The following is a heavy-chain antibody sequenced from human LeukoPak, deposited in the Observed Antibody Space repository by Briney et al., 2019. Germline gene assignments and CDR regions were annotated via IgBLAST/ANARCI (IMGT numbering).Heavy chain of an antibody. J-gene: IGHJ3*02. Sequence: SGPTLVNPTQTLALTCTFSGFSLSTSGVGVGWIRQPPGKALECLALIYWDDDKRYSPSLRSRLTITKDTSKNQVVLTMTNMDPVDTATYYCAHGGGPDTFDIWGQGTMVTVSS. V-gene: IGHV2-5*02. D-gene: IGHD2-15*01. CDR1: GFSLSTSGVG. CDR3: AHGGGPDTFDI. CDR2: IYWDDDK.